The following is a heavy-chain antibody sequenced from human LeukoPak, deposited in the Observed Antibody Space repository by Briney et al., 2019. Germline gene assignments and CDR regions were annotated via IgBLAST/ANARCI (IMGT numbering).Heavy chain of an antibody. CDR2: IYYSGST. D-gene: IGHD3-10*01. J-gene: IGHJ4*02. CDR1: GGSISSYY. CDR3: ARDGSGSYRPIDY. Sequence: PSETLSLTCTVSGGSISSYYWSWIRQPPGKGLEWIGYIYYSGSTNYNPSLKSRVTISVDTSKNQFSLKLSSVTAADTAVYYCARDGSGSYRPIDYWGQGTLVTVSS. V-gene: IGHV4-59*01.